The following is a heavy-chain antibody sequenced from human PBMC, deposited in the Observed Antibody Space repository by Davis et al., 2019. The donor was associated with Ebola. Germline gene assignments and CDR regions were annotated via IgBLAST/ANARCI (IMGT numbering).Heavy chain of an antibody. J-gene: IGHJ6*02. V-gene: IGHV1-3*01. D-gene: IGHD3-3*01. CDR2: INAGNGNT. CDR1: GYTFTSYA. Sequence: ASVKVSCKASGYTFTSYAMHWVRHAPGQRLEWMGWINAGNGNTKYSQKFQGRVTITRDTSASTAYMELSSLRSEDTAVYYCARHPTIFGVVTTPGMDVWGQGTTVTVSS. CDR3: ARHPTIFGVVTTPGMDV.